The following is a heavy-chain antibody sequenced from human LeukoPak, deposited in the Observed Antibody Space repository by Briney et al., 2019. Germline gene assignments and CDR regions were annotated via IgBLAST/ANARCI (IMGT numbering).Heavy chain of an antibody. D-gene: IGHD2-2*01. J-gene: IGHJ4*02. CDR2: ISYDGSNK. Sequence: GGSLRLSFAASGFTFSSYAMHWVRQAPGKGLEWVAVISYDGSNKYYADSVKGRFTISRDNSKNTLYLQMNSLRAEDTAVYYCAKADQDIVVVPAAVDYWGQGTLVTVSS. CDR1: GFTFSSYA. V-gene: IGHV3-30-3*01. CDR3: AKADQDIVVVPAAVDY.